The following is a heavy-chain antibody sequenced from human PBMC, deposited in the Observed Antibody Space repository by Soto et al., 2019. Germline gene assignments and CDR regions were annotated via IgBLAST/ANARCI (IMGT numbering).Heavy chain of an antibody. Sequence: GGSLRLSCAASGFTFSSYAMHWVRQAPGKGLEWVAVISYDGSNKYYADSVKGRFTISRDNSKNTLYLQMNSLRAEDTAVYYCARDHSSSYRDGMDVWGQGTTVTVSS. CDR2: ISYDGSNK. J-gene: IGHJ6*02. V-gene: IGHV3-30-3*01. CDR3: ARDHSSSYRDGMDV. D-gene: IGHD6-6*01. CDR1: GFTFSSYA.